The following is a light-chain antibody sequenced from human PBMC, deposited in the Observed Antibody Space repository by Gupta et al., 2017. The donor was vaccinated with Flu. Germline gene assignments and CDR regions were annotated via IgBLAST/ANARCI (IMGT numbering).Light chain of an antibody. Sequence: ERATLCCRASQIVSNNYLAWYQQKPGQSPRLLIYGAFSRATGIPDRFSGSGLGTDFTLTISRLEPEDFAVYYCQQGGSSPYNFGPGTRVDL. CDR1: QIVSNNY. J-gene: IGKJ3*01. CDR2: GAF. CDR3: QQGGSSPYN. V-gene: IGKV3-20*01.